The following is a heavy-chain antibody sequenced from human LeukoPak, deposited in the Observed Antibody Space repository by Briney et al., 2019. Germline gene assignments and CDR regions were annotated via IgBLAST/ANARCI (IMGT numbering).Heavy chain of an antibody. J-gene: IGHJ4*02. Sequence: GGSLRLSCAASGFTFSDYYMDWVRQAPGEGLEGVGRIRNKANRDTTEYAASVTGRFTVSRDDSKNLLYLQMNSLKTEDTAVYYCARDVYGSGSNWGQGTLVTVSS. D-gene: IGHD3-10*01. CDR2: IRNKANRDTT. CDR1: GFTFSDYY. V-gene: IGHV3-72*01. CDR3: ARDVYGSGSN.